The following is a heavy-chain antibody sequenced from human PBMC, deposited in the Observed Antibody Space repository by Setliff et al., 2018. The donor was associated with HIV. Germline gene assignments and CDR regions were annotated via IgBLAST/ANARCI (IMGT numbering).Heavy chain of an antibody. V-gene: IGHV3-21*06. Sequence: PGGSLRLSCAASGFTFSSYSMNWVRQAPGKGLEWVSSISRSSTYIYYADSVKGRFAISRDNAKNSLYLQMNSLRAEDTAVYYCCTGPLNTYGWDYWGQGTVVTSPQ. CDR3: CTGPLNTYGWDY. CDR1: GFTFSSYS. D-gene: IGHD5-18*01. CDR2: ISRSSTYI. J-gene: IGHJ4*02.